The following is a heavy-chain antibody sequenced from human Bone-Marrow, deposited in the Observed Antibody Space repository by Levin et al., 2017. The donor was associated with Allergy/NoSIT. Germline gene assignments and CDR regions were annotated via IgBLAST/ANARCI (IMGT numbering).Heavy chain of an antibody. CDR2: IYYSGTT. CDR1: GGSINNDAYY. Sequence: LRLSCSVSGGSINNDAYYWSWIRQPPGRGLEWIGYIYYSGTTYYNPSLKSRVSISVDTSKNRFSLRLNSVTAADTAVYYCATDGLSVAGAPDGFDNWGQGTMVTVSS. D-gene: IGHD2-15*01. J-gene: IGHJ3*02. CDR3: ATDGLSVAGAPDGFDN. V-gene: IGHV4-30-4*01.